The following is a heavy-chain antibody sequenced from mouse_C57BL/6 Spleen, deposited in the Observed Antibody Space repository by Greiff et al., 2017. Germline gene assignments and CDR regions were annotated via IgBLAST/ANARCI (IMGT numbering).Heavy chain of an antibody. D-gene: IGHD3-3*01. CDR1: GYTFTDYN. CDR3: ARLAGRYAMDY. Sequence: VQLQQSGPELVKPGASVKIPCKASGYTFTDYNMDWVKQSHGKSLEWIGDINPNNGGTIYNQKFKGKATLTVDKSSSTAYMELRSLISEDTAVYYCARLAGRYAMDYWGQGTSVTVSS. CDR2: INPNNGGT. V-gene: IGHV1-18*01. J-gene: IGHJ4*01.